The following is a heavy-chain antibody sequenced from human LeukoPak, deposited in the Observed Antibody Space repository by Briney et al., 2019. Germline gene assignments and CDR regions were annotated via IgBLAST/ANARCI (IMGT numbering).Heavy chain of an antibody. V-gene: IGHV4-34*01. CDR2: INHREST. D-gene: IGHD2-2*01. J-gene: IGHJ3*02. Sequence: SETLSLICAVYGGSFSGYYWSWLRQPPGKGLEWFGEINHRESTNYHPSLKRRVTIFVDTSKNPFSLKMSPVTAADTAVYYCAVVVPAAMSAFDIWGEGTMVTVSS. CDR1: GGSFSGYY. CDR3: AVVVPAAMSAFDI.